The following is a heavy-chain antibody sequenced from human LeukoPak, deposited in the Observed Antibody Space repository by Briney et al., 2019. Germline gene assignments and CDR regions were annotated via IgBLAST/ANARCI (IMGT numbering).Heavy chain of an antibody. CDR3: AREGRWLQSNWFDP. CDR1: GGSISSYN. J-gene: IGHJ5*02. Sequence: SETLSLTCTVSGGSISSYNWSWIRQPPGKGLEWIGYIYYSGSTNYNPSLKSRVTISVDTSKNQFSLKLSSVTAADTAVYYCAREGRWLQSNWFDPWGQGTLVTVSS. V-gene: IGHV4-59*01. D-gene: IGHD5-24*01. CDR2: IYYSGST.